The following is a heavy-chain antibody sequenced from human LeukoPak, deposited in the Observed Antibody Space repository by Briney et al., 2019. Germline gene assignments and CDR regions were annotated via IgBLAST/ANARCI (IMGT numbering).Heavy chain of an antibody. CDR1: GGSISSYY. V-gene: IGHV4-59*08. Sequence: PSETLSLTCTVSGGSISSYYWSWIRQPPGKGLEWIGYIYYSGSTNYNPSLKSRVTISVDTSKNQFSLKLSSVTAADTAVYYCARAHSSSWYLWFDPWGQGTLVTVSS. CDR3: ARAHSSSWYLWFDP. D-gene: IGHD6-13*01. CDR2: IYYSGST. J-gene: IGHJ5*02.